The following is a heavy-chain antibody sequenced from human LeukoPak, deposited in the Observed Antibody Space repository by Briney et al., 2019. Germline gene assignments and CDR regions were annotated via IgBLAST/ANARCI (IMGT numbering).Heavy chain of an antibody. Sequence: GASVKVSCKASGYTFTGYYMHWVRQAPGQGLEWMGWINPKSGGTNYAQKFQGRVTMTRDTSISTAYMEPSRLRSDDTAVYYCARLSCSAGSCYYVFDYWGQGTLVTVSS. CDR1: GYTFTGYY. CDR3: ARLSCSAGSCYYVFDY. D-gene: IGHD2-15*01. CDR2: INPKSGGT. V-gene: IGHV1-2*02. J-gene: IGHJ4*02.